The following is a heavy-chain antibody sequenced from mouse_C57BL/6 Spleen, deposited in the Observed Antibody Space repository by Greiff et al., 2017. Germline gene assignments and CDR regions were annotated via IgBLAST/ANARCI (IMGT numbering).Heavy chain of an antibody. CDR1: GFTFNTYA. Sequence: EVKVVESGGGLVQPKGSLKLSCAASGFTFNTYAMHWVRQAPGKGLEWVARIRSKSSNYATYYADSVKDRFTISRDDSQSMLYLQMNNLKTEDTAMYYCVRDPYYGSSPLYYAMDYWGKGTSVTVSS. CDR3: VRDPYYGSSPLYYAMDY. V-gene: IGHV10-3*01. J-gene: IGHJ4*01. D-gene: IGHD1-1*01. CDR2: IRSKSSNYAT.